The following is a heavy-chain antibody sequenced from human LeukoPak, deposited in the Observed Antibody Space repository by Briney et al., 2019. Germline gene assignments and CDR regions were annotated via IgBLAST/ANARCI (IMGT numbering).Heavy chain of an antibody. D-gene: IGHD7-27*01. CDR2: IYPGDSDT. CDR3: ARRPGTYFDS. Sequence: GESLKISCRGSGYTFTSYCVGCVRQMAGKGLEWMGIIYPGDSDTRYSPSFQGQVTISADESISTAYLQWSSLKASDTAMYYCARRPGTYFDSWGQGTLVTVSS. CDR1: GYTFTSYC. J-gene: IGHJ4*02. V-gene: IGHV5-51*01.